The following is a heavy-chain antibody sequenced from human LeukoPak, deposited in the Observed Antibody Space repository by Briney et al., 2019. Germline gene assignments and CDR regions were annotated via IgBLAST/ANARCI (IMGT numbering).Heavy chain of an antibody. D-gene: IGHD3-22*01. CDR3: AKDGDYYDSSGYYYPSGIVSYYFDY. Sequence: GGSLRLSCAASGFTFSSYGMHWVRQAPGKGLEWVAVISYDGSNKYYADSVKGRFTISRDNSKSTLYLQMNSLRAEDTAVYYCAKDGDYYDSSGYYYPSGIVSYYFDYWGQGTLVTVSS. V-gene: IGHV3-30*18. CDR1: GFTFSSYG. J-gene: IGHJ4*02. CDR2: ISYDGSNK.